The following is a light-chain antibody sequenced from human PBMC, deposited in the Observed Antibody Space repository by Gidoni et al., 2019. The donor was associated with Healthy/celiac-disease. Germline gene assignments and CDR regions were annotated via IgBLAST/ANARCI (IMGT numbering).Light chain of an antibody. V-gene: IGKV1-33*01. Sequence: DIQMTQSPSSLSASVGDRVTITCQASQDIRNYLNGYQQKPGKAPNLLIYDASNLATGVPSRFSGSGSGTDFTFTLSSLQLEDIETYHCKQYDNHHFGGXTKVEIK. CDR1: QDIRNY. CDR3: KQYDNHH. CDR2: DAS. J-gene: IGKJ4*01.